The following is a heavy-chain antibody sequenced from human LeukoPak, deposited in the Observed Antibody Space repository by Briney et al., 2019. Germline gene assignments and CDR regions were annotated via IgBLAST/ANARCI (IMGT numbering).Heavy chain of an antibody. V-gene: IGHV1-2*02. D-gene: IGHD5/OR15-5a*01. CDR1: GYTFTGYY. CDR3: ASAPGGLREVDY. J-gene: IGHJ4*02. CDR2: INGNSGGT. Sequence: GASVKVSCKASGYTFTGYYMHWVRQAPGQGLEWMGWINGNSGGTNYAQKFQGRFTMTRDTSISTAYMELSRLRSDDTGVYYCASAPGGLREVDYWGQGTLVTVSS.